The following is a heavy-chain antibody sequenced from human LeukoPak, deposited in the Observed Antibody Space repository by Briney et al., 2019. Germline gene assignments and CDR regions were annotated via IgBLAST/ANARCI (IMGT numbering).Heavy chain of an antibody. CDR2: ISWNSGSI. D-gene: IGHD3-9*01. J-gene: IGHJ4*02. Sequence: PGGSLRLSCAASGFTFDDYAMHWVRQAPGKGLEWVSGISWNSGSIGYADSVKGRFTISRDNAKNSLYLQMNSLRAEDTAVYYCARDYDILTGYYDYWGQGTLVTVSS. V-gene: IGHV3-9*01. CDR1: GFTFDDYA. CDR3: ARDYDILTGYYDY.